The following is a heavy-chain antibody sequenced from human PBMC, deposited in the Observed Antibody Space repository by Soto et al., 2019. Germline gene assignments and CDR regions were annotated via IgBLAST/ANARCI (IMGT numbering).Heavy chain of an antibody. CDR3: AREGASGSHIGY. V-gene: IGHV1-69*01. J-gene: IGHJ4*02. CDR2: IIPIFGTA. Sequence: QVQLVQSGAEVKKPVSSVKVSCKASGGTFSSYAISWVRQAPGQGLEWMGGIIPIFGTANYAQKFQGRVTINADESTSTAYMELSSLRSEDTAVYYCAREGASGSHIGYWGQGTLVTVSS. D-gene: IGHD3-22*01. CDR1: GGTFSSYA.